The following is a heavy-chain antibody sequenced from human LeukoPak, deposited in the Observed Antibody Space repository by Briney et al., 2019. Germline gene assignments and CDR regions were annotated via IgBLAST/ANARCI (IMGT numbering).Heavy chain of an antibody. V-gene: IGHV3-74*01. D-gene: IGHD4-17*01. CDR3: ARDPFYGDADFDS. CDR2: IKSDGSST. J-gene: IGHJ4*02. Sequence: GGSLRLSCAASGFTFSNYWIHWVRQAPGKGLVWVSRIKSDGSSTAYADSVKGRFTISRDNAKNMVYLQMYSLRAEDTAVYYCARDPFYGDADFDSWGQGTLVTVSS. CDR1: GFTFSNYW.